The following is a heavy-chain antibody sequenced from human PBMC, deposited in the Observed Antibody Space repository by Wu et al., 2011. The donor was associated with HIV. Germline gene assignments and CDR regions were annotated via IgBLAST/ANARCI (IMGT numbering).Heavy chain of an antibody. D-gene: IGHD6-19*01. J-gene: IGHJ4*02. Sequence: QVQVVQSGPEVKKPGSSVKVSCKVSGGTFSSYGIDWVRQAPGQRFEWMGRIIPIFGTAIYAQKFQGRLTITADKSTNTANMELSSLRSEDTAVYYCARDPTIAVAGTKSFWGQGTLVSVSS. CDR1: GGTFSSYG. CDR3: ARDPTIAVAGTKSF. CDR2: IIPIFGTA. V-gene: IGHV1-69*14.